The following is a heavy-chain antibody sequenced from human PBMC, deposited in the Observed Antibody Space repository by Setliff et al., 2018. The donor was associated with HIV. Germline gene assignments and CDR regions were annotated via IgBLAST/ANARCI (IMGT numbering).Heavy chain of an antibody. D-gene: IGHD1-1*01. Sequence: VASVKVSCKSSGGTSSSYTISWVRQAPGQGLEWMGGIIPMFGTANYAQKFQGRVTITADKSTSTAYMELSSLRSEDTAVYYCARNPQPTGTPDYYYYYYMDVWGKGTTVTVSS. CDR3: ARNPQPTGTPDYYYYYYMDV. V-gene: IGHV1-69*06. CDR2: IIPMFGTA. J-gene: IGHJ6*03. CDR1: GGTSSSYT.